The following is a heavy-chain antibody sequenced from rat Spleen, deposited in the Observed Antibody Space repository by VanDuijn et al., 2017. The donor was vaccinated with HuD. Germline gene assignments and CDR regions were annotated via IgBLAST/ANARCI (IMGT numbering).Heavy chain of an antibody. CDR2: ISYDGSRT. CDR1: GFTFSNYG. Sequence: VQLVESGGGLVQPGRSLKLSCAASGFTFSNYGMAWVRQAPTKGLEWVAVISYDGSRTYYRDSVKGRFTISRDNAKSSLYLQMDSLRSEDTATYYCTTDRDSSYIYEGYWGQGVMVTVSS. D-gene: IGHD1-2*01. J-gene: IGHJ2*01. CDR3: TTDRDSSYIYEGY. V-gene: IGHV5-29*01.